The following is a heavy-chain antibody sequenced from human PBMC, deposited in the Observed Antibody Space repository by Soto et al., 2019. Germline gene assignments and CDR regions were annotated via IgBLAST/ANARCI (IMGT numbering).Heavy chain of an antibody. CDR2: ISYDGSNK. D-gene: IGHD6-19*01. Sequence: QEQLVESGGGVVQPGRSLRLSCAASGFSFNNYGMHWVRQAPGKGLEWVAVISYDGSNKYYADSVKGRFTISRDSSKSTLYLQMNSLRAEDTAFYYCARRSGADKQWLNLYWYFDLWGRGSLVTVSS. CDR1: GFSFNNYG. CDR3: ARRSGADKQWLNLYWYFDL. V-gene: IGHV3-30*03. J-gene: IGHJ2*01.